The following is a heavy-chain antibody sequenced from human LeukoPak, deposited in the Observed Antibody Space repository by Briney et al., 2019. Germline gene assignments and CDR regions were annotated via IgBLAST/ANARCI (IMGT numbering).Heavy chain of an antibody. CDR2: IWYDGSNK. J-gene: IGHJ4*02. V-gene: IGHV3-30*02. CDR1: GFTFSSYG. CDR3: LRLSGPTHINYFDSSGYDRRFDN. D-gene: IGHD3-22*01. Sequence: GGSLRLSCAASGFTFSSYGMHWVRQAPGKGLEWVAVIWYDGSNKYYADSVKGRCTISRDNSKNTLYLQMNSLRAEDTAVYYCLRLSGPTHINYFDSSGYDRRFDNCGQGTLVTVSP.